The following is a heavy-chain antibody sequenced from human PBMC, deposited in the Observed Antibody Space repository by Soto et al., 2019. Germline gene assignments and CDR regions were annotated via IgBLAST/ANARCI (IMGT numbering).Heavy chain of an antibody. V-gene: IGHV4-59*08. Sequence: QVQLQESGPGLVKPSETLSLTCTVSGGSISSYYWSWIRQPPGKGLEWIGYIYYSGSTNYNPSLKSRVTISVDPSKNQFSLKLSSVTAADTAVYYCARMNYDYVWGSYRYYFDYWGQGTLVTVSS. CDR2: IYYSGST. D-gene: IGHD3-16*02. CDR3: ARMNYDYVWGSYRYYFDY. J-gene: IGHJ4*02. CDR1: GGSISSYY.